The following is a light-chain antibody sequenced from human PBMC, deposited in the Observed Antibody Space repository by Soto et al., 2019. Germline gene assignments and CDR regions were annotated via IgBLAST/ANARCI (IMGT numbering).Light chain of an antibody. V-gene: IGKV3-11*01. Sequence: EIVLTQSPATLSLSPGDRATLSCRANQSVGSSLAWIRQRPGQAPSLVIYDAFNRASGTPARFSGSGSGTDFTLTISSLESADFATDYCQQRSTWPMTFGQGTRLEI. J-gene: IGKJ5*01. CDR2: DAF. CDR1: QSVGSS. CDR3: QQRSTWPMT.